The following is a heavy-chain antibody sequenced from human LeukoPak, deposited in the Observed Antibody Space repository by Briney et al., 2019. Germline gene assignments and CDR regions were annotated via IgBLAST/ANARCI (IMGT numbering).Heavy chain of an antibody. Sequence: GGSLRLSCAASGFTFSSYWMSWVRQAPGKGLEWVANIKQDGSEKYYVDSVKGRFTISRDNAKNSLYLQMNSLRAEDTAVYYCARDPYSSTWGRFQHWGQGTLVTVSS. CDR1: GFTFSSYW. CDR2: IKQDGSEK. J-gene: IGHJ1*01. CDR3: ARDPYSSTWGRFQH. V-gene: IGHV3-7*03. D-gene: IGHD6-13*01.